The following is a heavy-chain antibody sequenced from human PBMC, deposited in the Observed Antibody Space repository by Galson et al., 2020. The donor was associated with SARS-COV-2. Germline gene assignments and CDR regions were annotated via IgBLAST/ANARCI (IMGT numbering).Heavy chain of an antibody. V-gene: IGHV6-1*01. CDR1: GDSVSSNSAA. J-gene: IGHJ6*03. D-gene: IGHD5-12*01. CDR2: TYYRSKWYN. CDR3: AREMATSYYYYYYMDV. Sequence: SQTLSLTCAISGDSVSSNSAAWNWIRQSPSRGLEWLGRTYYRSKWYNDYAVSVKSRITINPDTSKNQFSLQLNSVTPKDTAVYYCAREMATSYYYYYYMDVWGKGTTVTVSS.